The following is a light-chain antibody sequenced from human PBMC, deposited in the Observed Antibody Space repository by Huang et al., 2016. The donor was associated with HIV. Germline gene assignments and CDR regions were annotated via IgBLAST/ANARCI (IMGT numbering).Light chain of an antibody. CDR2: DVS. CDR3: QQRSKWPLT. CDR1: QSIGTY. J-gene: IGKJ4*01. Sequence: EIVLTQSPVTLSLSPVDRATLSCRASQSIGTYLAWYQQKSGQAPRLLIYDVSNRAAGVPARFSACGSEKDYTLTIASLDPDDFAIYHCQQRSKWPLTFGGGTKVEMK. V-gene: IGKV3-11*01.